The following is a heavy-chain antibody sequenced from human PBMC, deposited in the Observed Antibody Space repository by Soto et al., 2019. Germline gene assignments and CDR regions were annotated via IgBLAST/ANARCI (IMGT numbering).Heavy chain of an antibody. Sequence: KPSETLSLTCAVSGGSISSGGYSWSWIRQPPGKGLEWIGYIYHSGSTYYNPSLKSRVTISVDRSKNQFSLKLSSVTAADTAVYYCARGRITMVFDYWGQGTLVTSPQ. CDR3: ARGRITMVFDY. D-gene: IGHD3-10*01. J-gene: IGHJ4*02. V-gene: IGHV4-30-2*01. CDR2: IYHSGST. CDR1: GGSISSGGYS.